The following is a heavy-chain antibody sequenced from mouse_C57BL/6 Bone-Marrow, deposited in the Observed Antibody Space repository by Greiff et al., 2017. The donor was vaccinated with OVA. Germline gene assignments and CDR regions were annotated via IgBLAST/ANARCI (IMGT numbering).Heavy chain of an antibody. CDR1: GFTFSDYG. J-gene: IGHJ4*01. D-gene: IGHD2-2*01. V-gene: IGHV5-17*01. CDR2: ISSGSSTI. Sequence: EVMLVESGGGLVKPGGSLKLSCAASGFTFSDYGMHWVRQAPEKGLEWVAYISSGSSTIYYADTVKGRFTISRDNAKNTLFLQMTSLRSEDTAMYYCARRLHYYAMDYWGQGTSGTVSS. CDR3: ARRLHYYAMDY.